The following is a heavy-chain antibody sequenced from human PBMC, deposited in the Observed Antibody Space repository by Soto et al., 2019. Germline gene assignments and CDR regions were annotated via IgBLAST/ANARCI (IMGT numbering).Heavy chain of an antibody. V-gene: IGHV3-23*01. Sequence: EVQLLESGGGLVQPGGSLRLSCAASGFTFSNYAVTWVRQAPGKGLEWVSTISGSGGSTYYADSVKGRFTISRDNSKNTLYLQMNSLRAEDTAVYYCANDQGSSWSEIDYWGQGPLVTVSS. CDR1: GFTFSNYA. CDR3: ANDQGSSWSEIDY. J-gene: IGHJ4*02. CDR2: ISGSGGST. D-gene: IGHD6-13*01.